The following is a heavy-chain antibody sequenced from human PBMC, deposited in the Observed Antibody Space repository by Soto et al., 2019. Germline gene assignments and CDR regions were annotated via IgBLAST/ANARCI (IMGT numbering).Heavy chain of an antibody. Sequence: KASETLSLTCTVSGGSISSGGYFWSWIRQRPGKGLEWIGEINHSGSTNYNPSLKSRVTISVDTSKNQFSLKLSSVTAADTAVYYCARGHLVVDYWGQGTLVTVSS. CDR3: ARGHLVVDY. CDR2: INHSGST. D-gene: IGHD6-6*01. V-gene: IGHV4-39*07. J-gene: IGHJ4*02. CDR1: GGSISSGGYF.